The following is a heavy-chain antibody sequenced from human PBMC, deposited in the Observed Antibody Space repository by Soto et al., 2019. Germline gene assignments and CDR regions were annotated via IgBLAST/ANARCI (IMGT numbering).Heavy chain of an antibody. CDR2: IIPMFGTA. V-gene: IGHV1-69*13. CDR1: GGTFSTYA. Sequence: GASVKVSCKAPGGTFSTYAISWVRQAPGQGLEWMGGIIPMFGTANYAQRFQDRVTITADESTNTVYMELSSLRSEDTAVYFCASGIQLWLRRINNGYSGWGQGTLVTVPS. CDR3: ASGIQLWLRRINNGYSG. J-gene: IGHJ4*02. D-gene: IGHD5-18*01.